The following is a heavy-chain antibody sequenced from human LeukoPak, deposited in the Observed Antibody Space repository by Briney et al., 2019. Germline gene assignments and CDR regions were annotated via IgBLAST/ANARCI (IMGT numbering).Heavy chain of an antibody. J-gene: IGHJ4*02. CDR1: GFTFSSYA. CDR3: AKCPYYYDSSGYRFDY. V-gene: IGHV3-23*01. D-gene: IGHD3-22*01. CDR2: ISGSGGST. Sequence: GGSLRLSCAASGFTFSSYAMSWVRQAPGKGLEWVSAISGSGGSTYYADSVKGRFTISRDNSKNTLYLQMNSLRAEDTAVYYCAKCPYYYDSSGYRFDYRGQGTLVTVSS.